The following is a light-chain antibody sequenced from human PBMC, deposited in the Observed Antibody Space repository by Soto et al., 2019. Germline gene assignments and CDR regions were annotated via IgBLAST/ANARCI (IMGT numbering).Light chain of an antibody. CDR2: DVS. CDR3: SSYTSIDTWV. J-gene: IGLJ1*01. V-gene: IGLV2-14*01. CDR1: SSDVGGYNY. Sequence: QSALTQPASVSGSPGQSIIISCTGASSDVGGYNYVSWYQQHPGKAPKVLISDVSNRPSGISNRFSGSKSGNTASLTISGLQAEDEADYYCSSYTSIDTWVFGTGTKVTVL.